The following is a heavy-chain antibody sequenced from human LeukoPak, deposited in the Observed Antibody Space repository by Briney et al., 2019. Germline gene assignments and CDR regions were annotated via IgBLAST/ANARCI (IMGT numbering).Heavy chain of an antibody. Sequence: SETLSLTCAVSGYSISSGYYWGWIRQPPGKGLEWIGSIYHSGSTYYNPSLKSRVTIPVDTSKNQFSLKLSSVTAADTAVYYCAREAVAGNNFDYWGQGTLVTVSS. V-gene: IGHV4-38-2*02. D-gene: IGHD6-19*01. CDR1: GYSISSGYY. CDR2: IYHSGST. J-gene: IGHJ4*02. CDR3: AREAVAGNNFDY.